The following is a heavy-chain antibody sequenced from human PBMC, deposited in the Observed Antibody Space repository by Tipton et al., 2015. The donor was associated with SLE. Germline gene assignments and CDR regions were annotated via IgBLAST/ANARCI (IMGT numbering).Heavy chain of an antibody. Sequence: TLSLTCTVSGASIGSHHCTWIRQPPGKGLEWIGNIFYSGGTNYSPFLNSRITISVDTSKNQLSLNVISMTAADTAVYYCARLAVAGMWYYFDFWGQGAPVTVSS. CDR1: GASIGSHH. CDR2: IFYSGGT. D-gene: IGHD6-19*01. CDR3: ARLAVAGMWYYFDF. V-gene: IGHV4-59*11. J-gene: IGHJ4*02.